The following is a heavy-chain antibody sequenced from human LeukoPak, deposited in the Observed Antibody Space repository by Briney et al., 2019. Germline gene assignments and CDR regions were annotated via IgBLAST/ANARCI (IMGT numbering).Heavy chain of an antibody. CDR2: INPNSGGT. CDR1: GYTFTGYD. V-gene: IGHV1-2*02. CDR3: ARDHEGNNNCFDP. Sequence: GASVKVSCKASGYTFTGYDIQWVRQAPGQGLEWMGWINPNSGGTNYAQKFQGRVTMTRDTSINTVYMELSRLRSDDTAVYYCARDHEGNNNCFDPWGQGTLVTVSS. J-gene: IGHJ5*02.